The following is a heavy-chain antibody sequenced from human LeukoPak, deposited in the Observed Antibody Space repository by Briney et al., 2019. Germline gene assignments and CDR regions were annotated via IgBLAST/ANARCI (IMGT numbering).Heavy chain of an antibody. CDR3: ARDSLPYCSSTSCPALYDMDV. V-gene: IGHV4-39*07. CDR1: GGSISSSSYY. CDR2: IYYSGST. J-gene: IGHJ6*02. D-gene: IGHD2-2*01. Sequence: NPSETLSLTCTVSGGSISSSSYYWGWIRQPPGKGLEWIGSIYYSGSTYYNPSLKSRVTISVDTSKNQFSLKLSSVTAADTAVYYCARDSLPYCSSTSCPALYDMDVWGQGTTVTVSS.